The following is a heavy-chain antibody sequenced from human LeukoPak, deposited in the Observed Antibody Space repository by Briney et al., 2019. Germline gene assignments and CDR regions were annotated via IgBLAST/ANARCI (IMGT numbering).Heavy chain of an antibody. CDR2: ISGSGGRT. J-gene: IGHJ4*02. Sequence: GGSLRLSCAASGFTFDNYAMSWVRQAPGKGLEWVSGISGSGGRTYYADSVKGRFTISRDNSKNTVDLQMNSLRAEDTAVYYCAKGGVAASGSYYHSHSDHWGQGTLVTVSS. CDR3: AKGGVAASGSYYHSHSDH. V-gene: IGHV3-23*01. D-gene: IGHD3-10*01. CDR1: GFTFDNYA.